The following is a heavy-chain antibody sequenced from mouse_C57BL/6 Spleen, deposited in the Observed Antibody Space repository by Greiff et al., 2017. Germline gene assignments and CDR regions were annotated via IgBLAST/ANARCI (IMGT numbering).Heavy chain of an antibody. J-gene: IGHJ3*01. CDR3: ASSVYDYDEGFAY. Sequence: VKLMESGAELVRPGTSVKVSCKASGYAFTNYLIEWVKQRPGQGLEWIGVINPGRGGTNYNEKFKGKATLTADKSSSTAYMQLSSLTAKDSAVYFCASSVYDYDEGFAYWGQGTLVTVSA. CDR1: GYAFTNYL. CDR2: INPGRGGT. D-gene: IGHD2-4*01. V-gene: IGHV1-54*01.